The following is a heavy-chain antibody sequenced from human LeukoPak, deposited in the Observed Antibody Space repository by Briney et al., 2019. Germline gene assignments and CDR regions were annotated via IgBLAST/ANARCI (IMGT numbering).Heavy chain of an antibody. CDR2: MYYSGST. J-gene: IGHJ5*02. CDR3: ARTNHLLFRSLWFDP. CDR1: GGSINSYY. D-gene: IGHD2-21*02. Sequence: SETLSLTCTVSGGSINSYYWSWIRQPPGKGLEWIGYMYYSGSTNYNPSLKSRVTISVDTSRNQFSLKLSSVTAADTALYYCARTNHLLFRSLWFDPWGQGTLVTVSS. V-gene: IGHV4-59*01.